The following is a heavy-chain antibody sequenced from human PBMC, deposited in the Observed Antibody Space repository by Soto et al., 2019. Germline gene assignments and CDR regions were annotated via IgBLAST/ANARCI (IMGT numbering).Heavy chain of an antibody. CDR2: ISGSGGST. CDR1: GFTFSSYA. J-gene: IGHJ4*02. D-gene: IGHD5-18*01. Sequence: GGSLRLSCAASGFTFSSYAMSWVRQAPGKGLEWVSAISGSGGSTYYADSVKGRFTISRDNSKNTLYLQMNSLRAEDTAVYYCAKDFYSYGSNATFDYWGQGTLVTVSS. CDR3: AKDFYSYGSNATFDY. V-gene: IGHV3-23*01.